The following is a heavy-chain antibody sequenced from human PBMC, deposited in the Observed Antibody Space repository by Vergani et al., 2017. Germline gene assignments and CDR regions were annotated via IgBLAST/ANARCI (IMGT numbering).Heavy chain of an antibody. D-gene: IGHD3-9*01. J-gene: IGHJ4*02. Sequence: QLQLQESGSGLVKPSQTLSLTCAVSGGSISSGGYSWSWIRQPPGKGLEWIGYIYHSGSTYYNPSLKSRVTISVDRSKNQFSLKLSSVTAADTAVYYCARGYDILTGYYPPDYFDYWGQGTLVTVSS. V-gene: IGHV4-30-2*01. CDR2: IYHSGST. CDR3: ARGYDILTGYYPPDYFDY. CDR1: GGSISSGGYS.